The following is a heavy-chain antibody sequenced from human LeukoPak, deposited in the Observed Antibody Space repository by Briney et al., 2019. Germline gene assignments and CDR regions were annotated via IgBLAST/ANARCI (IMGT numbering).Heavy chain of an antibody. CDR1: GFTFSGYA. CDR2: ITAGGDGT. J-gene: IGHJ4*02. Sequence: GGSLRLSCAASGFTFSGYAMSWVRLAPGKGLEWVSAITAGGDGTYYADSVKGWFTISRDNLKNMVFLQMNSLRAEDTAIYYCAKSHASIWNVYDYWGQGTLVTVSS. V-gene: IGHV3-23*01. D-gene: IGHD1-1*01. CDR3: AKSHASIWNVYDY.